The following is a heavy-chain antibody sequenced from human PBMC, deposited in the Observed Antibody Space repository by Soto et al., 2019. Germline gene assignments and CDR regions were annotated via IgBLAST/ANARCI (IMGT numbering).Heavy chain of an antibody. J-gene: IGHJ6*03. CDR1: GGSISSYY. V-gene: IGHV4-59*01. Sequence: QVQLQESGPGLVKPSETLSLTCTVSGGSISSYYWSWIRQPPGKGLEWIGYRSYSGSTNQNPSLTSRLTISVATSKNQFAMKLSSAAAADTAVYYCARGPQGYGGSSYYMDVWGKGTTVTVSS. CDR3: ARGPQGYGGSSYYMDV. CDR2: RSYSGST. D-gene: IGHD1-26*01.